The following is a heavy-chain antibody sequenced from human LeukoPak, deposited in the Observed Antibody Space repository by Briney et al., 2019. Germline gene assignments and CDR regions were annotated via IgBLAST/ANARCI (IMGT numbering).Heavy chain of an antibody. J-gene: IGHJ4*02. CDR1: GFTFDDYA. V-gene: IGHV3-9*01. D-gene: IGHD1-26*01. Sequence: GRSLRLSCAASGFTFDDYAMHWVRQAPGKGLEWVSGISWNSGSIGYADSVKGRFTISRDNAKNSLYLQMNGLRAEDTALYYCAKDKEWELLYYFDYWGQGTLVTVSS. CDR2: ISWNSGSI. CDR3: AKDKEWELLYYFDY.